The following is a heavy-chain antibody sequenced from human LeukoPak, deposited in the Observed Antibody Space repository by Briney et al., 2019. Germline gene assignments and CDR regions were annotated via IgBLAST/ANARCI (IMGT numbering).Heavy chain of an antibody. V-gene: IGHV4-59*01. CDR1: GGSITSYH. J-gene: IGHJ4*02. CDR2: IYYSGST. Sequence: KPSETLSLTCTVSGGSITSYHWSWIRQPPGKGLEWIGYIYYSGSTNYNSSLKSRITISIDTSKNQFSLKLSSVTAADTVVYYCTRVGDFVFRDWGQGTLVTVSS. D-gene: IGHD4-17*01. CDR3: TRVGDFVFRD.